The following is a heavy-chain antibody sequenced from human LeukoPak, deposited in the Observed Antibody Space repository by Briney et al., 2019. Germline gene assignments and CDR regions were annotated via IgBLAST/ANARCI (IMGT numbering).Heavy chain of an antibody. CDR2: ISGSGADT. Sequence: GGSLRLSCAASGITFGSYAMSWVRQAPGKGLEWISVISGSGADTYYADFVKGRFTISRDNSKNTLYLQMDRLRAEDTAIYYCAKDSTVGELVRGFYYYMDVWGKGTTVTVSS. D-gene: IGHD6-6*01. J-gene: IGHJ6*03. V-gene: IGHV3-23*01. CDR1: GITFGSYA. CDR3: AKDSTVGELVRGFYYYMDV.